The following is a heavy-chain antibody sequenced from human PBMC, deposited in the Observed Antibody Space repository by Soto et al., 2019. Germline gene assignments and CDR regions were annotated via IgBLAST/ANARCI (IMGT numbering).Heavy chain of an antibody. D-gene: IGHD5-12*01. V-gene: IGHV3-48*01. CDR3: TRDHGYGYGMDV. CDR2: ITKSSRTI. J-gene: IGHJ6*02. Sequence: GSLRLSCAASGFTFSTYSMNWVRQAPGKGLEWISYITKSSRTIYYADSVKGRFTISRDNAKNSLYLQMNSLRAEDTAVYYCTRDHGYGYGMDVWGQGTTVTVSS. CDR1: GFTFSTYS.